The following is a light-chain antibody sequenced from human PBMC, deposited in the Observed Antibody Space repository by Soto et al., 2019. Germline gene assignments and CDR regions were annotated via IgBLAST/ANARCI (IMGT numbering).Light chain of an antibody. CDR2: AAS. J-gene: IGKJ4*01. CDR1: QGISTY. Sequence: DIQMTQSPSSLSASVGDRVTITCRASQGISTYLNWYQQRPGKAPKLLIYAASSLQSGVPSRFSGSGSGTEFTLSISSLQPDDSATYYCQQYDSYPLTFGGGTKVDIK. CDR3: QQYDSYPLT. V-gene: IGKV1-16*01.